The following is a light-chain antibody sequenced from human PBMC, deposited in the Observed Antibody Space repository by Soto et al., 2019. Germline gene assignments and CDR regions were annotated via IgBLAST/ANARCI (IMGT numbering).Light chain of an antibody. V-gene: IGKV3-11*01. CDR3: QQPNDWPFT. CDR2: DAS. Sequence: EVVLTQSPATLSLSPGEGASLSCRASQSVKNFLAWYQQKPGQAPRLLVFDASNRATAIPARFSGSGSGTDFTHTIRPLETENLGVYYCQQPNDWPFTFGPGTKVNIK. CDR1: QSVKNF. J-gene: IGKJ3*01.